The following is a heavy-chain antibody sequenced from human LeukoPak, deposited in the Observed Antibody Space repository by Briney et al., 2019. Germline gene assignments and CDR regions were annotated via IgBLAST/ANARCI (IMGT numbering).Heavy chain of an antibody. CDR3: ARVYSSGDPFDY. D-gene: IGHD6-25*01. J-gene: IGHJ4*02. CDR1: GFTFSSYE. V-gene: IGHV3-48*03. CDR2: ISSSGSTI. Sequence: GGSLRLSCAASGFTFSSYEMNWVRQAPGKGLEWVSYISSSGSTIYYADSVKGRFTISRDYAKNLLYLQMNSLRAEDTAVYYCARVYSSGDPFDYWGQGTLVTVSS.